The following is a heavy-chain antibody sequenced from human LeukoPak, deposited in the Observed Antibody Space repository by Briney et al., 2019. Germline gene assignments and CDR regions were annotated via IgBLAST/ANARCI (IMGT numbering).Heavy chain of an antibody. J-gene: IGHJ5*02. Sequence: SVKVSCKASGGTFGSYAISWVRQAPGQGLEWMGGIIPIFGTANYAQKFQGRVTITADESTSTAYMELSSLRSEDTAVYYCARVGCSGGSCYSNWFDPWGQGTLVTVSS. CDR3: ARVGCSGGSCYSNWFDP. D-gene: IGHD2-15*01. CDR2: IIPIFGTA. V-gene: IGHV1-69*13. CDR1: GGTFGSYA.